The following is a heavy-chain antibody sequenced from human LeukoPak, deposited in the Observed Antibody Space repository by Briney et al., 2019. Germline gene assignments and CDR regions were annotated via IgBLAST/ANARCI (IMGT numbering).Heavy chain of an antibody. CDR1: GGSISSYY. CDR3: ARQGDTTSTGYYYGSGSSYFDY. CDR2: IYYSGST. J-gene: IGHJ4*02. V-gene: IGHV4-59*08. D-gene: IGHD3-10*01. Sequence: SETLSLTCTVSGGSISSYYWSWIRQPPGKGLEWIGYIYYSGSTNYNPSLKSRVTISVDTSKNQFSLKLSSVTAADTAVYYCARQGDTTSTGYYYGSGSSYFDYWGQGTLVTVSS.